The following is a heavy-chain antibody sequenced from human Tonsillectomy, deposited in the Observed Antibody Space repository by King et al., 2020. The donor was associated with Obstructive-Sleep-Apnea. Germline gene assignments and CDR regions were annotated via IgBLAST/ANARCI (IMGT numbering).Heavy chain of an antibody. J-gene: IGHJ4*02. CDR3: ARGAVAGTLRDYYFDY. CDR1: GYSFISYW. D-gene: IGHD6-19*01. CDR2: IDPGDSDI. Sequence: VQLVESGAEVKKPGESLKISCQGSGYSFISYWIGWVRQIPGKGLEWMAMIDPGDSDIKYSPSFQGLVTMSVDKSSSTAYLQWSSLNVSGTALYFCARGAVAGTLRDYYFDYWGRGTLVTVSS. V-gene: IGHV5-51*01.